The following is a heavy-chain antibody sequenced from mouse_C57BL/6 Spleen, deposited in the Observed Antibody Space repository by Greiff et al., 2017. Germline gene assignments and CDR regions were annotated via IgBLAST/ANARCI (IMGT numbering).Heavy chain of an antibody. CDR3: ARSYYGSSWGFAY. Sequence: VKLVESGAELARPGASVKMSCKASGYTFTSYTMHWVKQRPGQGLEWIGYINPSSGYTKYNQKFKDKATLTADKSSSTAYMQLSSLTSEDSAVYYCARSYYGSSWGFAYWGQGTLVTVSA. J-gene: IGHJ3*01. V-gene: IGHV1-4*01. CDR1: GYTFTSYT. D-gene: IGHD1-1*01. CDR2: INPSSGYT.